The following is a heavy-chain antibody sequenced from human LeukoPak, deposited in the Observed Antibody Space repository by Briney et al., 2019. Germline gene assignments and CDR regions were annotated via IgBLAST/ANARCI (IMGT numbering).Heavy chain of an antibody. J-gene: IGHJ6*03. CDR3: ARDGRVAARGYYYYYMDV. Sequence: SETLSLTCTVSGGSISGYYWSWIWQPAGKGLEWIGRIYTSGSINYNPSLKSRVTLSVDTSKNQFSLKLSSVTAADTAVYYCARDGRVAARGYYYYYMDVWGKGTTVTVSS. CDR2: IYTSGSI. V-gene: IGHV4-4*07. CDR1: GGSISGYY. D-gene: IGHD6-6*01.